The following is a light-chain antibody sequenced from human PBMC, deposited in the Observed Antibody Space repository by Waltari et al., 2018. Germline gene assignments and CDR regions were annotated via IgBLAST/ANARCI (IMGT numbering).Light chain of an antibody. V-gene: IGKV2-28*01. Sequence: DIVMTQSPLSLSVTPGEPASISCRSSQSLLHSEGYTFFDWYLQKPGQSPQLLIYWGSYRASGVPDRFSGSRSGTDFTLKISRVEAEDVGVYYCMQYKHWPHSFGPGTKVDIK. CDR1: QSLLHSEGYTF. CDR2: WGS. CDR3: MQYKHWPHS. J-gene: IGKJ3*01.